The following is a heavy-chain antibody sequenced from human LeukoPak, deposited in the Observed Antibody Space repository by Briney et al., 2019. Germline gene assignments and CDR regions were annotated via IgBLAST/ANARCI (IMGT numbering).Heavy chain of an antibody. CDR3: ARAPSGVITFGGVIV. CDR2: IYYSGST. J-gene: IGHJ4*02. D-gene: IGHD3-16*02. Sequence: PSETLSLTCTVSGGSISSYYWSWIRQPPGKGLEWIGYIYYSGSTYYNPSLKSRVTISVDTSKNQFSLKLSSVTAADTAVYYCARAPSGVITFGGVIVWGQGTLVTVSS. CDR1: GGSISSYY. V-gene: IGHV4-59*12.